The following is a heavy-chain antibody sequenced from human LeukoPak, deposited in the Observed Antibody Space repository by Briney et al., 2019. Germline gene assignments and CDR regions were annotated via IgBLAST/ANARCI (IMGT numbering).Heavy chain of an antibody. J-gene: IGHJ6*02. Sequence: SVKVSCKASGGTFSSYAISWVRQAPGQGLEWMVGIIPIFGTANYAQKFQGRVTITADESTSTAYMELSSLRSEDTAVYYCARDLIVGATLGYYYYGMDVWGQGTTVTVSS. CDR1: GGTFSSYA. V-gene: IGHV1-69*13. CDR3: ARDLIVGATLGYYYYGMDV. D-gene: IGHD1-26*01. CDR2: IIPIFGTA.